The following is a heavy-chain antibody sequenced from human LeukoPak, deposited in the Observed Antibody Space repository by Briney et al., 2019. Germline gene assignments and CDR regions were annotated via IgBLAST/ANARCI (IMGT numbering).Heavy chain of an antibody. CDR1: GYSFDSGYY. Sequence: PSETLSLTRTVSGYSFDSGYYWGWIRQPPGKGLEWIANIYYSGSTSYNPSLKSRVTVSIDTSKNKFSLKLYSVSAADTALYYCARLYCISTGCYTIDYWGQGTLVTVSS. CDR3: ARLYCISTGCYTIDY. V-gene: IGHV4-38-2*02. D-gene: IGHD2-2*02. J-gene: IGHJ4*02. CDR2: IYYSGST.